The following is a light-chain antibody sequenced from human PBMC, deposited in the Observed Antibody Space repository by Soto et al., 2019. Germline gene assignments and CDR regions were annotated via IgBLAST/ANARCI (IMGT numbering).Light chain of an antibody. CDR3: QHHGSSLTWT. CDR2: GAS. J-gene: IGKJ1*01. CDR1: PRVTSSY. Sequence: VLSKSTRTLSWCPGENATLSCRAIPRVTSSYLTWYQQKPGQAPRLLIYGASTRATGIPDRSSGSGSGTDFTLTISSLEPEDFAVFYCQHHGSSLTWTFGQGTKV. V-gene: IGKV3-20*01.